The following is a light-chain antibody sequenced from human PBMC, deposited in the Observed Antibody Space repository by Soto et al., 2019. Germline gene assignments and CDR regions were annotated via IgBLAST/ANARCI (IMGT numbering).Light chain of an antibody. J-gene: IGLJ1*01. CDR3: SSYTSSSTL. Sequence: QSVLTQPASVSGSPGQSITISCTGTSSDVGGYNYVSWYQQHPGKAPQLMIYAVTDRPSGVSSRFSGSKSGNTASLTISGLQAEDEADYYCSSYTSSSTLFGTGTKLTVL. CDR2: AVT. CDR1: SSDVGGYNY. V-gene: IGLV2-14*01.